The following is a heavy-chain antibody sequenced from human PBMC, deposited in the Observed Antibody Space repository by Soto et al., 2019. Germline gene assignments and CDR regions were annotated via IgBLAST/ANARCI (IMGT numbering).Heavy chain of an antibody. J-gene: IGHJ3*01. CDR2: IYPDDSDT. D-gene: IGHD1-26*01. CDR1: GYSFANYW. V-gene: IGHV5-51*01. Sequence: GESLKISCKGSGYSFANYWIGWVRQMPGKGLVWMGIIYPDDSDTKYSPAFQGQVTISVDKSISTAYLQLSRLKASDTAIYYCDRQGGRSLPAFHAWGQATVVTV. CDR3: DRQGGRSLPAFHA.